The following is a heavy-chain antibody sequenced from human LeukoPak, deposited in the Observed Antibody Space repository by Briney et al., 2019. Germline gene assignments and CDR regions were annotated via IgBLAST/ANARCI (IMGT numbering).Heavy chain of an antibody. V-gene: IGHV1-46*01. CDR2: INPSGGST. D-gene: IGHD1-26*01. Sequence: VSVKVCCKASGYTFTSYYIHWVRQAPGQGLEWMGMINPSGGSTSYAQKFQGRVTMTRDTSTSTVYMELSSLRSEDTAVYYCARQEGELLPRYFDYWGQGTLVTVSS. J-gene: IGHJ4*02. CDR1: GYTFTSYY. CDR3: ARQEGELLPRYFDY.